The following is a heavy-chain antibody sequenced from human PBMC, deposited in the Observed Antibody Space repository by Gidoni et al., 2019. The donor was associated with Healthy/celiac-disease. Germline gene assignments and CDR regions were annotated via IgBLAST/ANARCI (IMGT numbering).Heavy chain of an antibody. V-gene: IGHV4-34*01. CDR1: GGSFSGYY. J-gene: IGHJ4*02. Sequence: QVQLQQWGAGLLKPSETLSLTCAVYGGSFSGYYWSWIRQPPGKGLEWIGEINHSGSTNYNPSLKSRVTISVDTSKNQFSLKLSSVTAADTAVYYCARARAVAGPSDYWGQGTLVTVSS. CDR2: INHSGST. D-gene: IGHD6-19*01. CDR3: ARARAVAGPSDY.